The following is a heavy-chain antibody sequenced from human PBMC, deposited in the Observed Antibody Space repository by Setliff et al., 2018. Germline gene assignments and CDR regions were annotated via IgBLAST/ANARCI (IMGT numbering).Heavy chain of an antibody. CDR1: GGSISTYY. Sequence: SETLSLTCTVSGGSISTYYWSWIRQPPGKGLEWIGYVYYSGIANYSPSLKSRLTISVDTSKNQFSLKLSSVTAADTAVYYCARGRGMVRGPRGAYDWFDPWGQGTLVTVSS. CDR2: VYYSGIA. CDR3: ARGRGMVRGPRGAYDWFDP. D-gene: IGHD3-10*01. J-gene: IGHJ5*02. V-gene: IGHV4-59*12.